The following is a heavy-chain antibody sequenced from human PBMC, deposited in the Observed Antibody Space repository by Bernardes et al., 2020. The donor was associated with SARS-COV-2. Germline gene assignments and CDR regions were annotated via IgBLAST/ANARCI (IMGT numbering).Heavy chain of an antibody. CDR2: IYYIGST. D-gene: IGHD2-2*01. CDR1: GFSINSFY. Sequence: SESLSLTCTVSGFSINSFYWSWIRQTPGKGLEWIGHIYYIGSTNYNPSLKGRVTISIDTSENQFPLKLTSVTAADTAVYYCSKDSRFCISSSCYAFYYYGLDVWGRGTTVTVSS. CDR3: SKDSRFCISSSCYAFYYYGLDV. J-gene: IGHJ6*02. V-gene: IGHV4-59*12.